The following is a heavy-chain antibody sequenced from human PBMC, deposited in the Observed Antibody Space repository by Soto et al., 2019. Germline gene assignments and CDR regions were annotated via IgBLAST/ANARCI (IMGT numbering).Heavy chain of an antibody. CDR3: VGFGDAFDI. Sequence: EVQLLESGGGLVQPGGSLRLSCAASGFTFSSYWMHWVRQAPGKGLVWVSRIKSDGSSTSYADSVKGRFTISRDNAKNTLYLQMNSLRVEDMAVYYCVGFGDAFDIWGRGTMVTVSS. V-gene: IGHV3-74*01. D-gene: IGHD3-10*01. J-gene: IGHJ3*02. CDR1: GFTFSSYW. CDR2: IKSDGSST.